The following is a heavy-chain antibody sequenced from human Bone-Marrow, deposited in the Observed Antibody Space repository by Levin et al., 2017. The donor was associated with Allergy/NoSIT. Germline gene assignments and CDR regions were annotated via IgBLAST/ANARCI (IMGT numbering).Heavy chain of an antibody. D-gene: IGHD3-22*01. CDR3: ARAYYYGSGAYSPEY. V-gene: IGHV1-2*02. J-gene: IGHJ4*02. Sequence: PAASVKVSCKASGYTFTGYYMHWVRQAPGQGLEWMGWINPNSGGTNYAQKFQGRVTMTRDTSISTAYMELSRLRSDDTAVYYCARAYYYGSGAYSPEYWGQGTLVTVSS. CDR2: INPNSGGT. CDR1: GYTFTGYY.